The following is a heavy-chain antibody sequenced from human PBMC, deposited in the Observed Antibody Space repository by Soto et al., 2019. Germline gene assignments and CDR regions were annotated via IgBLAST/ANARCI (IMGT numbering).Heavy chain of an antibody. V-gene: IGHV3-30*18. Sequence: QVQLVESGGGGVQPGRSLRLSCAASGFTFSSYGMHWVRQAPGKGLEWVAVISYDGSNKYYADSVKGRFTISRDNSKNTLYLQMNSLRAEDTAVYYCAKSPRYSSGWYFDYWGQGTLVTVSS. D-gene: IGHD6-19*01. CDR2: ISYDGSNK. CDR1: GFTFSSYG. CDR3: AKSPRYSSGWYFDY. J-gene: IGHJ4*02.